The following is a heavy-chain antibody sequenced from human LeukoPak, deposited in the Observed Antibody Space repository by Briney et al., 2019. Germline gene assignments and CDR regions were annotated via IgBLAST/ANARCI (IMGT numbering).Heavy chain of an antibody. J-gene: IGHJ6*02. D-gene: IGHD6-13*01. Sequence: SRTVACKAAAPTSSSYAISCVRHAHGQWIEWLGRSIPILGIANYAQKFQGRVTITADKSTSTAYMELSSLRSEDTAVYCCAKGEGAAAGYYYYGMDVWGQGTTVTVSS. CDR1: APTSSSYA. CDR3: AKGEGAAAGYYYYGMDV. V-gene: IGHV1-69*04. CDR2: SIPILGIA.